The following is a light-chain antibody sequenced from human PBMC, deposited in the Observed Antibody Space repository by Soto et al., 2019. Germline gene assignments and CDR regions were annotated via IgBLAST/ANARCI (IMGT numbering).Light chain of an antibody. CDR3: QQYGSSPLYT. J-gene: IGKJ2*01. V-gene: IGKV3-20*01. CDR1: QSISSSY. CDR2: GAS. Sequence: VLTQSPGTLSLSPGERASLSCRASQSISSSYLAWYQKKPGQAPRLLIYGASSRAPGIPERFSGSGSGTDFTLTISRLEPEGFAVYYCQQYGSSPLYTFGQGTTLEV.